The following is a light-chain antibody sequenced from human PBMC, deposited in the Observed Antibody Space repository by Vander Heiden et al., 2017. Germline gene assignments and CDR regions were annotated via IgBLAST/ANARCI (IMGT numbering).Light chain of an antibody. CDR2: AAS. V-gene: IGKV1-12*01. CDR1: QGISNS. Sequence: DIQMSQSPSSASASVGDRVTITCRASQGISNSLAWYQQKPGKAPKLLISAASSLQSGVPSRFSGSVSGTDFTLSISSLQPEDFATYFCQQANSFPITFGQGTRLEIK. J-gene: IGKJ5*01. CDR3: QQANSFPIT.